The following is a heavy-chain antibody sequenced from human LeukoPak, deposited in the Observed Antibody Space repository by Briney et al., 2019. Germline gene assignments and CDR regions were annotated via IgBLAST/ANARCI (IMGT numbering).Heavy chain of an antibody. J-gene: IGHJ6*04. CDR3: AKEIQFGELYYYYYGMDV. CDR2: IRGSGGST. CDR1: GLTLSSYA. V-gene: IGHV3-23*01. Sequence: GGSLRLLCAASGLTLSSYAMSWVRQARAKGLEWVSAIRGSGGSTFCADSGKGRFTISRDNSKNTLYLQMNSLRAEDTAVYYCAKEIQFGELYYYYYGMDVWGKGTTVTVSS. D-gene: IGHD3-10*01.